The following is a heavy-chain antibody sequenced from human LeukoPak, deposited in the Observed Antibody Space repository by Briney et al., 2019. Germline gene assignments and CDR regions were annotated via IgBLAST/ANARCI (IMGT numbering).Heavy chain of an antibody. D-gene: IGHD6-6*01. V-gene: IGHV1-18*01. CDR3: ARDTAPYSSSSGSAY. Sequence: ASVTVSCQSSGYTFTSYGISWVRQPPAQGLEWMGWISAYNGNTNYAQKLQGRVTMTTDTSTSKAYMELRSLRSDDTAVYYCARDTAPYSSSSGSAYWGQGTLVTVSS. CDR2: ISAYNGNT. CDR1: GYTFTSYG. J-gene: IGHJ4*02.